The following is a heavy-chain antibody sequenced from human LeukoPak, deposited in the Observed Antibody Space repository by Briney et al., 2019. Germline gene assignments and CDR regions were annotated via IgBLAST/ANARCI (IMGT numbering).Heavy chain of an antibody. J-gene: IGHJ4*02. CDR1: GGSISSYF. Sequence: PSETLSLTCTVSGGSISSYFWSWIRQPPGKGLEWIGFIYDSGSTNYNPSLKSRVTISVDTSRNQFSLKLSSVTAADTAVYYCARVAYSSGYYYFDYWGQGTLVTVSS. D-gene: IGHD3-22*01. V-gene: IGHV4-59*08. CDR2: IYDSGST. CDR3: ARVAYSSGYYYFDY.